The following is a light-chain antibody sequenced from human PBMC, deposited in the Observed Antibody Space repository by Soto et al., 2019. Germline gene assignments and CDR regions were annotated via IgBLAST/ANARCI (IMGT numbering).Light chain of an antibody. Sequence: EIVLTQSPATLSLSPGERATLSCRASQSVRSYLGWSQQKPGQAPRLLIYDTSNRATGIPARFSGSGSGTDYTLTIGSLEPEDFAVYYCQHRSSWPLTFGGGTKVEIK. CDR2: DTS. J-gene: IGKJ4*01. CDR1: QSVRSY. CDR3: QHRSSWPLT. V-gene: IGKV3-11*01.